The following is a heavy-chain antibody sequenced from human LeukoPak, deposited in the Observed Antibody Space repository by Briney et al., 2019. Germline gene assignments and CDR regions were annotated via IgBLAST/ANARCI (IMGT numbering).Heavy chain of an antibody. CDR2: IYPSGGTT. CDR1: GYTFTSYY. CDR3: ARVGYCTSTSCSFDY. D-gene: IGHD2-2*01. J-gene: IGHJ4*02. Sequence: ASVKVSCKAYGYTFTSYYMHWVRQAPGQGLEWMGIIYPSGGTTTYAQRFQGRVTMTRDTSTSTVHMELSSLRSEDTAVYYCARVGYCTSTSCSFDYWGQGTLVTVSS. V-gene: IGHV1-46*01.